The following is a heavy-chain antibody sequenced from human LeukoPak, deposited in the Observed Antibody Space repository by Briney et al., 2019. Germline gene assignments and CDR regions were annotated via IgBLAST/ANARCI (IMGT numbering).Heavy chain of an antibody. CDR3: AKWGYCSGGSCYHSDYYYYGMDV. D-gene: IGHD2-15*01. Sequence: PGGSLRLSCAASGFTFSSYGMHWVRQAPGKGLEWVAVISYDGSNKYYADSVKGRFTISRDNSKNTLYLQMNSLRAEDTAVYYCAKWGYCSGGSCYHSDYYYYGMDVWGQGTTVTVPS. J-gene: IGHJ6*02. CDR1: GFTFSSYG. V-gene: IGHV3-30*18. CDR2: ISYDGSNK.